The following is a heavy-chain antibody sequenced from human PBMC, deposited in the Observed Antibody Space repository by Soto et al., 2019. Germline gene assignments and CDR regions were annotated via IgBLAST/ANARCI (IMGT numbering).Heavy chain of an antibody. Sequence: GGSLRLSCAASGFTFSSDGMHWVRQAPGKGLEWVAVIWYDGSNKYYADSVKGRCTISRDNSKNTLYLQMNSLRAEDTAVYYCAREAGYSSGWYPQYYFDYWGQGTLVTVS. CDR1: GFTFSSDG. CDR3: AREAGYSSGWYPQYYFDY. D-gene: IGHD6-19*01. V-gene: IGHV3-33*01. J-gene: IGHJ4*02. CDR2: IWYDGSNK.